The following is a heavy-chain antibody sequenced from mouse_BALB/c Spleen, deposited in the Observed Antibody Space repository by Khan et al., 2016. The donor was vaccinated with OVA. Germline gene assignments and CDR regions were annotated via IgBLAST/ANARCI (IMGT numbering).Heavy chain of an antibody. CDR3: AWRDYYGCSSFAY. CDR1: GYTFTSYV. J-gene: IGHJ3*01. Sequence: VQLMQSGPELVKPGASVKMSCKASGYTFTSYVMHWVKQKPGQGLEWIGSINTYNDGTKYNEKFKGKATLTSDKSSSTAYLELSSLTYEASAVYYCAWRDYYGCSSFAYWGQGTLVTVSA. CDR2: INTYNDGT. V-gene: IGHV1S136*01. D-gene: IGHD1-1*01.